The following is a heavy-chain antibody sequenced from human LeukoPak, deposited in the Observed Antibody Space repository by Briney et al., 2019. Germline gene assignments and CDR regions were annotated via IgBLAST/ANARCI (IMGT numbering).Heavy chain of an antibody. V-gene: IGHV4-61*01. D-gene: IGHD1-14*01. Sequence: SETLSLTCTVSGGSVSSGSYYWSWIRLPPGKGLEWIGYITYTGSTNYNPSLKSRVTISVDTSKNQFSLKLSSVTAADTAVYYCARGYRYPDLWGRGTLVTVSS. CDR1: GGSVSSGSYY. J-gene: IGHJ2*01. CDR2: ITYTGST. CDR3: ARGYRYPDL.